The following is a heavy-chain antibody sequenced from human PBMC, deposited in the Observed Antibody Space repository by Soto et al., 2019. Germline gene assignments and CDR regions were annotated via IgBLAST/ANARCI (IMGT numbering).Heavy chain of an antibody. J-gene: IGHJ6*02. CDR2: IDPSDSYT. Sequence: GESLKISCKGSGYSFTSYWISWVRQMPGKGLEWMGRIDPSDSYTNYSPSFQGHVTISADKSISTAYLQWSSLKASDTAMYYCARPKLSMDGNYYYYYGMDVWGQGTTVTVSS. V-gene: IGHV5-10-1*01. CDR3: ARPKLSMDGNYYYYYGMDV. CDR1: GYSFTSYW. D-gene: IGHD1-1*01.